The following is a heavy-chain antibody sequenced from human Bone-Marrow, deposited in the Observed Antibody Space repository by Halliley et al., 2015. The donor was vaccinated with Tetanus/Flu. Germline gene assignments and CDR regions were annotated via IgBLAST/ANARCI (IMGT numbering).Heavy chain of an antibody. CDR1: GNTFTNYG. J-gene: IGHJ5*02. CDR2: IRANNGDT. CDR3: ATRDA. Sequence: QLVQSGVEVKKPGASVKVSCKASGNTFTNYGAIWVRQAPGQGLDWMGWIRANNGDTHYTQSLQGRATMTTDTSTNTAYMELRSLRFDDTAVYYCATRDAWGQGTLVTVSS. V-gene: IGHV1-18*01.